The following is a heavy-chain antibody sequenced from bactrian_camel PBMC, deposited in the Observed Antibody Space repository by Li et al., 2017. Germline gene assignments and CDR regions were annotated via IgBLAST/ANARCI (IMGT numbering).Heavy chain of an antibody. V-gene: IGHV3S6*01. CDR1: GYFNRNYC. J-gene: IGHJ4*01. CDR3: AAGYGSDSFPLQRDYYQY. Sequence: HVQLVESGGGSVQSGGSLRLSCKASGYFNRNYCMAWFRRAPGKEREGVSAVDRTEQVYYADSVKGRSAISYDNVKNTLYLQMNSLKPEDSALYYCAAGYGSDSFPLQRDYYQYWGQGTQVTVS. CDR2: VDRTEQV. D-gene: IGHD4*01.